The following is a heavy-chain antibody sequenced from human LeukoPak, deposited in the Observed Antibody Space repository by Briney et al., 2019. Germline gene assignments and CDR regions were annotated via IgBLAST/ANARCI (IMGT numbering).Heavy chain of an antibody. D-gene: IGHD2-21*01. CDR2: IKSKTDGGTT. J-gene: IGHJ4*02. V-gene: IGHV3-15*01. CDR3: STELLPRDY. Sequence: GGSLRLSCAASVFTFSNAWMSWVRQAPGKGLEWVGRIKSKTDGGTTDYAAPVKGRFTISRDDSKSTLSLQMNSLKTEDTAVYYCSTELLPRDYWGQGTLVTVSS. CDR1: VFTFSNAW.